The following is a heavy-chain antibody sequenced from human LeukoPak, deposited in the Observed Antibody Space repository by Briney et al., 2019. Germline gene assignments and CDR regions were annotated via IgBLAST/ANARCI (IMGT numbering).Heavy chain of an antibody. CDR3: ARDLDLVASKDYFDY. CDR1: GFTFSDYY. CDR2: ISSSGSTI. D-gene: IGHD5-12*01. J-gene: IGHJ4*02. V-gene: IGHV3-11*01. Sequence: GGSLRLSCAASGFTFSDYYMSWIRQAPGKGLEWVSYISSSGSTIYYADSVKGRFTISRDNAKNSLYLQMNSLKAGGTAGYFCARDLDLVASKDYFDYWGQGTLVTVSS.